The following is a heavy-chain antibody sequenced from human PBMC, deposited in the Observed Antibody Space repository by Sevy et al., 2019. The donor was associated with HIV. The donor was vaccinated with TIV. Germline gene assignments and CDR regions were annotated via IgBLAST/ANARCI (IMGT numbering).Heavy chain of an antibody. D-gene: IGHD5-18*01. V-gene: IGHV1-69*13. CDR3: ARFSPHLDTAIWGDAFDI. J-gene: IGHJ3*02. Sequence: ASVKVSCKASGGTFSSYAISWVRQAPGQGLEWMGRIIPIFGTANYAQKFQGRVTITADESTSTAYMELSSLRSEDTAVYYCARFSPHLDTAIWGDAFDIWGQGTMVTVSS. CDR2: IIPIFGTA. CDR1: GGTFSSYA.